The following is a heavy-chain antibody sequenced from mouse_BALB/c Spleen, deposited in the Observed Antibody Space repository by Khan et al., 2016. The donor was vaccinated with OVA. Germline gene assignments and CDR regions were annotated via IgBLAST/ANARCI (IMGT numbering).Heavy chain of an antibody. CDR1: GFSLSRYS. V-gene: IGHV2-6-4*01. D-gene: IGHD3-3*01. CDR2: MWIGGST. J-gene: IGHJ1*01. Sequence: VQLQESGPGLVAPSQSLSITCTVSGFSLSRYSIHWVRQPPGKGLEWLGIMWIGGSTDYNSALKSRLSISKDNSKSQVFLKMNSLQTDDTAMYYCARNRDGGSYLHFDVWGAGTTVTVSS. CDR3: ARNRDGGSYLHFDV.